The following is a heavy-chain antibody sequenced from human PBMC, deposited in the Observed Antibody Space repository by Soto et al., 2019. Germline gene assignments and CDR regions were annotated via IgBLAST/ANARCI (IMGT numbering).Heavy chain of an antibody. V-gene: IGHV1-18*03. CDR3: ARDSPPVVY. CDR2: ISAYNGNT. Sequence: QVQLVQSGAEVKKPGASVKVSCKASGYTFTSYGISWVRQAPGQGLEWMGWISAYNGNTNYAQRLQGRVTMSTDTSTGSAHLGLRSLRSYDMTVYYLARDSPPVVYWGQRPRGTVSS. J-gene: IGHJ4*02. CDR1: GYTFTSYG.